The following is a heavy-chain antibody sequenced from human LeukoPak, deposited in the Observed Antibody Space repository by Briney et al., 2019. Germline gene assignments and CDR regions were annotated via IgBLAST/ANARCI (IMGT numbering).Heavy chain of an antibody. V-gene: IGHV3-53*01. CDR3: ARLGMIQAYSTEDY. Sequence: QSGGSLRLSCAASGFTVSSNYMSWVRQAPGKRLEWVSLIYSGADTYYADSVKGRFTISRDNSKNTLYLQMNSLRAEDTAVYYCARLGMIQAYSTEDYWGQGTLVTVSS. CDR1: GFTVSSNY. CDR2: IYSGADT. D-gene: IGHD6-13*01. J-gene: IGHJ4*02.